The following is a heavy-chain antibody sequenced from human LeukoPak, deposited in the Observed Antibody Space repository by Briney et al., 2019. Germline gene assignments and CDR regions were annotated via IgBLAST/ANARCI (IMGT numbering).Heavy chain of an antibody. J-gene: IGHJ4*02. Sequence: GGSLRLSCVVSGISLSNYGMTWVRQAPGKGLEWVSYISERGGSTTYADCVKGRFDISRDTSLNTLYLQMNNQRAEDTAVYFCAKRGVVIRGILVIGYHQEAYHYDFWGQGVLVTVSP. V-gene: IGHV3-23*01. CDR1: GISLSNYG. D-gene: IGHD3-10*01. CDR2: ISERGGST. CDR3: AKRGVVIRGILVIGYHQEAYHYDF.